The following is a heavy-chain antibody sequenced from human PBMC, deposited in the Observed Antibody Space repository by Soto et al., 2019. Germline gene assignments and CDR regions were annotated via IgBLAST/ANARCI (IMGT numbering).Heavy chain of an antibody. CDR2: IYHSGST. Sequence: ASETLSLTCAVSGGSISSSNWWSWVRQPPGKGLEWIGEIYHSGSTNYNPSLKSRVTISVDKSKNQFSLKLSSVTAADTAVYYCARDGPWGSYRYYYYGMDVWGQGTTVTVSS. V-gene: IGHV4-4*02. J-gene: IGHJ6*02. CDR1: GGSISSSNW. D-gene: IGHD3-16*02. CDR3: ARDGPWGSYRYYYYGMDV.